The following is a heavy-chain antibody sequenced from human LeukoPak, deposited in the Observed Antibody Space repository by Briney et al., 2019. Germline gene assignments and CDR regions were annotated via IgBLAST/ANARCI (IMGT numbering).Heavy chain of an antibody. V-gene: IGHV1-46*01. CDR3: ARDLVAVSSRLGFDP. J-gene: IGHJ5*02. CDR1: GYTFTSYY. D-gene: IGHD6-13*01. Sequence: ASVKVSCKASGYTFTSYYMHWVRQAPGQGLEWMGIINPSGGSTSYAQKFQGRVTMTRDMSTSTVYMELSSLRSEDTAVYYCARDLVAVSSRLGFDPWGQGTLVTVSS. CDR2: INPSGGST.